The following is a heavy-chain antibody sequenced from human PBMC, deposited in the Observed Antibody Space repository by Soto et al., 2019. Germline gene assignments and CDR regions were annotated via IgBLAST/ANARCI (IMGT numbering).Heavy chain of an antibody. CDR2: IYFDGITT. Sequence: GGSLRLSCTASGFTFNTHWMHWVRQAPGKGLVWVSRIYFDGITTNYADSVKGRLTVSRDNARNTVYLHVNTLRDEDTAVYYCARGGAMGVDYWGQGTLVTVSS. CDR3: ARGGAMGVDY. CDR1: GFTFNTHW. V-gene: IGHV3-74*01. J-gene: IGHJ4*02. D-gene: IGHD1-26*01.